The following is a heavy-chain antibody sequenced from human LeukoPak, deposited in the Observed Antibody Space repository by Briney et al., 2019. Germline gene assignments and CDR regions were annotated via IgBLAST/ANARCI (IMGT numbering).Heavy chain of an antibody. CDR3: ARDRVSEWEPDY. D-gene: IGHD1-26*01. V-gene: IGHV1-2*02. CDR1: GYTFTGYY. CDR2: INPNSGGT. J-gene: IGHJ4*02. Sequence: ASVKVSCKASGYTFTGYYMHWVRQAPGQGLEWMGWINPNSGGTNYAQKFQGRVTMTRDTSISTAYMELSRPRSDDTAVYYCARDRVSEWEPDYWGQGTLVTVSS.